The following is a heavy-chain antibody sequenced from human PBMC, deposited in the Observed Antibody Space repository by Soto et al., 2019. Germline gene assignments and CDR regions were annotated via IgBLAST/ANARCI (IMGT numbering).Heavy chain of an antibody. V-gene: IGHV4-31*03. CDR2: IYYSGST. J-gene: IGHJ5*02. D-gene: IGHD3-3*01. CDR1: GGSISSGDYY. CDR3: ARWWSGSRQGFDP. Sequence: QVQLQESGPGLVKPSQTLSLTCTVSGGSISSGDYYWSWIRQHPGKGLEWIGYIYYSGSTYYNPSLKSRVTISVDTSKNQCSRKLNSVTAADTAVYDCARWWSGSRQGFDPWGQGTLVTVSS.